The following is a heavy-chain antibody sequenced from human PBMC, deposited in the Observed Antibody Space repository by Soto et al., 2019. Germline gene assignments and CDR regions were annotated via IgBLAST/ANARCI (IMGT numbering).Heavy chain of an antibody. CDR1: GGSFSGYY. CDR3: ARGRLNWNYGWFDP. V-gene: IGHV4-34*01. CDR2: INHSGST. Sequence: SETLSLTCAVYGGSFSGYYWSWIRQPPGKGLEWIGEINHSGSTNYNPSLKSRVTISVDTSKNQFSLKLSSVTAADTAVYYCARGRLNWNYGWFDPWGQGTLVTVSS. D-gene: IGHD1-7*01. J-gene: IGHJ5*02.